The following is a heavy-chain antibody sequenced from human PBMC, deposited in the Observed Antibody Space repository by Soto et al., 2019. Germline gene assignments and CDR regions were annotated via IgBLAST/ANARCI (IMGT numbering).Heavy chain of an antibody. CDR1: GASISSTSSGDW. V-gene: IGHV4-4*01. CDR3: AKMVGATLVDY. Sequence: QVQLQESGPGLVKPSGTLSLTCTVSGASISSTSSGDWWSWVRQPPGKGLEWIGEIHHSGNTNYNPSLTSRVTMSVDKSKNQFSLRLSSVTAADTAVYWCAKMVGATLVDYWGQGTLVTVSS. D-gene: IGHD1-26*01. J-gene: IGHJ4*02. CDR2: IHHSGNT.